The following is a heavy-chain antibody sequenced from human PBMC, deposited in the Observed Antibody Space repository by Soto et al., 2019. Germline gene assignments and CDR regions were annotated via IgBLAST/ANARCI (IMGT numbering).Heavy chain of an antibody. J-gene: IGHJ4*02. CDR1: GFSLSTSSVG. CDR3: AHLVVAGLTYYFDY. Sequence: QITLKESGPTLVKPTQTLTLSCTFSGFSLSTSSVGVGSFRQPPGKDLEWLAFIYWDDDKRYSPSLKSSLTITKDTSKNQVVLAMTNMDPVDTATYYCAHLVVAGLTYYFDYWGQGTLVTVSS. V-gene: IGHV2-5*02. D-gene: IGHD2-15*01. CDR2: IYWDDDK.